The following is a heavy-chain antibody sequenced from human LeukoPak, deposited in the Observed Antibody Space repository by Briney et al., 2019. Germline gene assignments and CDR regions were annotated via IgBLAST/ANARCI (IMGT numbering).Heavy chain of an antibody. D-gene: IGHD3-10*01. CDR2: INAGFT. CDR3: VGRVKLAFDY. Sequence: PGGSLRLSCAASGLTFGDHAMTWVRQAPGKGPECVSSINAGFTDYINSVKGRVTISIDKAKNTLYLQMDSLRAADTAVYYCVGRVKLAFDYWGPGTRVTVSS. CDR1: GLTFGDHA. V-gene: IGHV3-20*04. J-gene: IGHJ4*02.